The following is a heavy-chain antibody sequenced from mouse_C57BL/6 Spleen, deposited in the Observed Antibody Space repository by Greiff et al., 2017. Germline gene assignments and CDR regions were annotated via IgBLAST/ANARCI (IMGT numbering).Heavy chain of an antibody. D-gene: IGHD2-5*01. CDR1: GYAFSSYW. CDR3: ARSSYYSNQAVLDG. CDR2: IYPGDGDT. Sequence: QVQLQQSGAELVKPGASVKISCKASGYAFSSYWMNWVKQRPGKGLEWIGQIYPGDGDTNYNGKFKGKATLTADKSSSTAYMQLSSLTSEDSAVYFCARSSYYSNQAVLDGWGTGTTVTVSS. J-gene: IGHJ1*03. V-gene: IGHV1-80*01.